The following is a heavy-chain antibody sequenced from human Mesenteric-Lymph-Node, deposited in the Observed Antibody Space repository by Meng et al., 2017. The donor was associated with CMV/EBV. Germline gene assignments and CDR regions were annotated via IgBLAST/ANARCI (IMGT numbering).Heavy chain of an antibody. CDR1: EFTFSSYA. D-gene: IGHD6-13*01. J-gene: IGHJ6*02. CDR3: ARGGQLVRVLDAMDV. Sequence: GESLKISCAASEFTFSSYAMSWVRQAPGKGLEWVSGISGSGGNTYYADSVKGRFTISRDNSKNTLYLQVNSLRAEDTAVYYCARGGQLVRVLDAMDVWGQGTTVTVSS. CDR2: ISGSGGNT. V-gene: IGHV3-23*01.